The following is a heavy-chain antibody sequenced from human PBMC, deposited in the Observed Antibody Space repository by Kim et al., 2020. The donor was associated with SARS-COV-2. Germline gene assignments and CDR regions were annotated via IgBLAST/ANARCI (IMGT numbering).Heavy chain of an antibody. J-gene: IGHJ4*02. Sequence: GGSLRLSCAASGFIFRNFGIHWVRQAPVKGLEWVAFISNDGTFTTYADSVKGRFTISRDYGENTVYLQMDSLFAGDTALYYCARPSSSHFDFWGQGTLVTVSS. CDR2: ISNDGTFT. CDR3: ARPSSSHFDF. V-gene: IGHV3-33*01. CDR1: GFIFRNFG. D-gene: IGHD3-10*01.